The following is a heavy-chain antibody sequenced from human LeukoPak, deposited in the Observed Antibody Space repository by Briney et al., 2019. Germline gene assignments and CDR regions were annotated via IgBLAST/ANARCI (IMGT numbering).Heavy chain of an antibody. Sequence: SETLSLTCTVSGGSISSYYWSWIRQPAGNGLEWIGRIYTSGSTNYNPSLKSRVTMSVDTSKNQFSLKLSSVTAADTAVYYCARDSTRPLVVPAALNWFDPWGQGTLVTVSS. V-gene: IGHV4-4*07. CDR3: ARDSTRPLVVPAALNWFDP. CDR2: IYTSGST. CDR1: GGSISSYY. J-gene: IGHJ5*02. D-gene: IGHD2-2*01.